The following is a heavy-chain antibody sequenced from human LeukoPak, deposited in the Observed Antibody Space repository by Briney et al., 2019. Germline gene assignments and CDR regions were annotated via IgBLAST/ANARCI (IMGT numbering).Heavy chain of an antibody. J-gene: IGHJ4*02. CDR3: ARVGLGPGYCTIGVCAIFDY. CDR2: IYYSGST. Sequence: KPSETLSLTCTVSGGSISSGGYYWSWIRQHPGKGPEWIGYIYYSGSTYYNPSLKSRVTISVDTSKNQFSLKLSSVTAADTAVYYCARVGLGPGYCTIGVCAIFDYWGQGTLVTVSS. D-gene: IGHD2-8*01. CDR1: GGSISSGGYY. V-gene: IGHV4-31*03.